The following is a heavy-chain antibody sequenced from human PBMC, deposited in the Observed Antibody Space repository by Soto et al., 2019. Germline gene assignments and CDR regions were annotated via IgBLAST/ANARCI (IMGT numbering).Heavy chain of an antibody. CDR3: ARDNPGDFWSGYSHYYFDY. CDR1: GFSFSNFA. CDR2: ISGTDDYT. V-gene: IGHV3-23*01. Sequence: PGGSLRLSCASSGFSFSNFAVTWFRQAPGEGLEWVSSISGTDDYTYYADSVKGRFTISRDNARNTLFLHMNNPRADDTAVYYCARDNPGDFWSGYSHYYFDYWGQGTLVTVTS. J-gene: IGHJ4*02. D-gene: IGHD3-3*01.